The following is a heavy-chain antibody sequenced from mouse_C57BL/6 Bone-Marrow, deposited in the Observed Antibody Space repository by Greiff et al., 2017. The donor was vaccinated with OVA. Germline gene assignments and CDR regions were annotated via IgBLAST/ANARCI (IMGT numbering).Heavy chain of an antibody. CDR3: ATYYGSPSYYYAMDY. J-gene: IGHJ4*01. CDR2: IHPNSGST. CDR1: GYTFTSYW. V-gene: IGHV1-64*01. D-gene: IGHD1-1*01. Sequence: VQLQQPGAELVKPGASVKLSCKASGYTFTSYWMHWVKQRPGQGLEWIGMIHPNSGSTNYNEKFKSKATLTEDKSSSTAYMQLSSLTSEDSAVYYCATYYGSPSYYYAMDYWGQGTSVTVSS.